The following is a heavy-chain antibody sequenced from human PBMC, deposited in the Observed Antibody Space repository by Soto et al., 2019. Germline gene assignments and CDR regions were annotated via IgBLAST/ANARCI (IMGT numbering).Heavy chain of an antibody. CDR1: GDSISSYY. CDR3: ARSNGDYGDY. J-gene: IGHJ4*02. D-gene: IGHD4-17*01. V-gene: IGHV4-59*01. Sequence: SETLSLTCIVFGDSISSYYWSWIRQPPGKGLEWIGYIYYSGNTNYNPSLKSRVTISVDTSKNQFSLKLSSVTAADTAVYYCARSNGDYGDYWGQGTLVTVSS. CDR2: IYYSGNT.